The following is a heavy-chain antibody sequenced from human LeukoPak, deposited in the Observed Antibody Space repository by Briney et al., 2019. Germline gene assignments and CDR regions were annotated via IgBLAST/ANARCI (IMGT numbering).Heavy chain of an antibody. CDR3: TRVGYIDEGIDY. CDR1: GIPLQRFL. Sequence: GALRPFCLGSGIPLQRFLNALVPQGPGEGLGLVANIKQDGSKKSYVDSVKGRFTISRDNAKNSLYLQMNSLRAEDTAIYYCTRVGYIDEGIDYWGQGTLVTVSS. J-gene: IGHJ4*02. CDR2: IKQDGSKK. D-gene: IGHD5-24*01. V-gene: IGHV3-7*04.